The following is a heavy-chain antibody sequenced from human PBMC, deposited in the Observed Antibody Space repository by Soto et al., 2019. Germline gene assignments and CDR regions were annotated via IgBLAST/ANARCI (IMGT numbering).Heavy chain of an antibody. CDR2: ISGSGGST. J-gene: IGHJ3*02. CDR1: GFTFSSYA. V-gene: IGHV3-23*01. D-gene: IGHD3-3*01. CDR3: AKDISVLRFLEWGGGAFDI. Sequence: EVQLLESGGGLVQPGGSLRLSCAASGFTFSSYAMSWVRQAPGKGLEWVSAISGSGGSTYYADSVKGRFTISRDKSKNTLYLQMNSLRAEDTAVYYCAKDISVLRFLEWGGGAFDIWGQGTMVTVSS.